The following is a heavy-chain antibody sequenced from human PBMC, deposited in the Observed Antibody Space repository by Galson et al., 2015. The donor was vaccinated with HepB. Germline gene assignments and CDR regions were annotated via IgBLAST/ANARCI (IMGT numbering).Heavy chain of an antibody. CDR3: AKDRRHIAP. CDR1: GFTFTTHA. V-gene: IGHV3-48*01. Sequence: SLRLSCAASGFTFTTHAMSWVRQAPGKGLEWISYITSTSSFIYYADSVRGRFTISRDNAKNSLYLQMNSLRAEDTAVYYCAKDRRHIAPWGRGILVTVSS. CDR2: ITSTSSFI. D-gene: IGHD1-1*01. J-gene: IGHJ5*02.